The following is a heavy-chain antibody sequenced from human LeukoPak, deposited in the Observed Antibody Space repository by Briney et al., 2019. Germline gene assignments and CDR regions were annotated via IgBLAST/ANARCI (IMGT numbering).Heavy chain of an antibody. CDR1: GFTFSSYE. V-gene: IGHV3-30*04. CDR3: ARGGSGWYGRFDY. D-gene: IGHD6-19*01. J-gene: IGHJ4*02. CDR2: ISFDGSKK. Sequence: GGSLRLSCAASGFTFSSYEMHWVRQAPGKGLEWVAVISFDGSKKYHADSVMGRFTISRDTSKNTLYLQMTSLRAEDTAVYYCARGGSGWYGRFDYSGQGTLVTVSS.